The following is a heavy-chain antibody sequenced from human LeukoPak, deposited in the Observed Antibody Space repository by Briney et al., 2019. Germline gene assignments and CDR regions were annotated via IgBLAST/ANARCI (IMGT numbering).Heavy chain of an antibody. CDR2: IYYSGST. D-gene: IGHD6-13*01. Sequence: SETLSLTCTVSGGSISSSSYYWGWIRQPPGKGLEWIGSIYYSGSTYYNPSLKSRVAISVDTSKNQFSLKLSSVTAADTAVYYCARQGSSSWYWFDPWGQGTLVTVSS. J-gene: IGHJ5*02. CDR1: GGSISSSSYY. CDR3: ARQGSSSWYWFDP. V-gene: IGHV4-39*01.